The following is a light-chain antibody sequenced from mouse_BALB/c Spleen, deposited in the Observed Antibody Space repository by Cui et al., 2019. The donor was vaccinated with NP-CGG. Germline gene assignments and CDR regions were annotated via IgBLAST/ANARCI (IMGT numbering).Light chain of an antibody. J-gene: IGLJ1*01. CDR1: TGAVTTSNY. V-gene: IGLV1*01. CDR3: ALWYRNHLV. CDR2: GTN. Sequence: QGFVSPHCTLTTSPGETVTLTCRSSTGAVTTSNYANWVQEKSDHLFTGLIGGTNNRAPGVPARFSGSLIGDKAALTITGAQTEDEAIYFCALWYRNHLVFGGGTKLTVL.